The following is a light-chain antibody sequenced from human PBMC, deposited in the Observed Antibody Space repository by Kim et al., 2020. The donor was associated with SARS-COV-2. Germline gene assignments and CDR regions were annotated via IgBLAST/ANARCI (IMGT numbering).Light chain of an antibody. CDR3: AAWDDNLHGPV. CDR1: NSNIGKHA. J-gene: IGLJ2*01. V-gene: IGLV1-44*01. Sequence: GQRVTISCSGSNSNIGKHAVKWYRQFPGTAPKLLIYDDNKRPSGVPDRLSGSKSGTSASLAISGLQSEDEADYYCAAWDDNLHGPVFGGGTQLTVL. CDR2: DDN.